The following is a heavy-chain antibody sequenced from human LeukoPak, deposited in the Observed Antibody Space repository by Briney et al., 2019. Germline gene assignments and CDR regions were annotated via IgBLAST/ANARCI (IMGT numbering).Heavy chain of an antibody. Sequence: NPSETLSLTCAVYGGSFSGYYWSWTRQPPGKGLEWIGEINHSGSTNYNPSLKSRVTISVDTSKNQFSLKLSSVTAADTAVYYCARFGSGWYYFDYWGLGTLVTVSS. CDR3: ARFGSGWYYFDY. D-gene: IGHD6-19*01. CDR1: GGSFSGYY. V-gene: IGHV4-34*01. J-gene: IGHJ4*02. CDR2: INHSGST.